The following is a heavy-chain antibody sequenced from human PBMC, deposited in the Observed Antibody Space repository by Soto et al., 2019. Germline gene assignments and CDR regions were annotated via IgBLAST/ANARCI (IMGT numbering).Heavy chain of an antibody. D-gene: IGHD3-9*01. CDR3: ARTYLGYDILTGYPDY. J-gene: IGHJ4*02. CDR1: GFTFSRYW. CDR2: INSDGSST. V-gene: IGHV3-74*01. Sequence: GGSLRLSCAASGFTFSRYWMHWVRQAPGKGLVWVSRINSDGSSTSYADSVKGRFTISRDNAKNTLYLQMNSLRAEDTAVYYCARTYLGYDILTGYPDYWGQGSLVTVSS.